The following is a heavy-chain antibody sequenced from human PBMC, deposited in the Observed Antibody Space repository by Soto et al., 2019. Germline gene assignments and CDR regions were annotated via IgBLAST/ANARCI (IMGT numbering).Heavy chain of an antibody. D-gene: IGHD5-12*01. V-gene: IGHV3-21*01. CDR3: ARSGYGFYYYYGMDV. CDR1: GFTFSSYS. CDR2: ISSSSSYI. J-gene: IGHJ6*02. Sequence: GSRRLSCXASGFTFSSYSMNWVRQAPGKGLEWVSSISSSSSYIYYADSVKGRFTISRDNAKNSLYLQMNSLRAEDTAVYYCARSGYGFYYYYGMDVWGQGTTVTVSS.